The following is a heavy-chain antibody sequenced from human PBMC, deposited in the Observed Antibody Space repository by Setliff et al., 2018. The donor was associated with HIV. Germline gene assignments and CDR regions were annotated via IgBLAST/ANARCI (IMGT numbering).Heavy chain of an antibody. D-gene: IGHD3-16*01. CDR3: ARLPRGPWHFDY. V-gene: IGHV3-7*03. CDR2: MKEVGSEK. Sequence: GGSLRLSCAASGFTFNNAWMSWVRQAPGKGLEWVVNMKEVGSEKYYVHSVKGRFTISRDNAKNSLYLQMNSLGAEDTAVCYCARLPRGPWHFDYWGQGILVTVSS. J-gene: IGHJ4*02. CDR1: GFTFNNAW.